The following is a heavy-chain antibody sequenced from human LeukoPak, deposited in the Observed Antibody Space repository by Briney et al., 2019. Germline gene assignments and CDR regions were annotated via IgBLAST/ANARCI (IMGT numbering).Heavy chain of an antibody. J-gene: IGHJ4*02. Sequence: PGGSLRLSCAASGFTFSSYWMHWVRQAPGKGLVWVSRINSDVSSTRYADSVKGRFTISRDNAKNTLYLQMNSLRAEDTAVYYCAKASSGSYPGVYWGQGTLVTVSS. D-gene: IGHD1-26*01. V-gene: IGHV3-74*01. CDR2: INSDVSST. CDR1: GFTFSSYW. CDR3: AKASSGSYPGVY.